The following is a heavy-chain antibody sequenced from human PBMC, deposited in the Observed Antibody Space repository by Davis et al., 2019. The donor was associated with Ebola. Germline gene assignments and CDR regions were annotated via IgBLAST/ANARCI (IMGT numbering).Heavy chain of an antibody. D-gene: IGHD3/OR15-3a*01. Sequence: GESLKISCAASGFTFSNYWMHWVRQAPGKGLVWVSRINTDESSTNYADSVQGRFTISRDNAKNTLYLQMNSLRAEDTAFYYCASGDGRGRSYDMDVWGQGTTVTVSS. CDR2: INTDESST. J-gene: IGHJ6*02. V-gene: IGHV3-74*01. CDR1: GFTFSNYW. CDR3: ASGDGRGRSYDMDV.